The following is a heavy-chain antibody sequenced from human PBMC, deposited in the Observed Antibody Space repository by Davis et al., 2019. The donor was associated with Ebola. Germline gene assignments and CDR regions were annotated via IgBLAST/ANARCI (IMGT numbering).Heavy chain of an antibody. CDR1: GYTFTSYG. J-gene: IGHJ6*02. Sequence: ASVKVSCKASGYTFTSYGISWVRQAPGQGLEWMGWISAYNGNTNYAQKLQGRVTMTTDTSTSTAYMELRSLRSDDTAVYYCARDVELTYYYYYGMDVWGQGTTVTVSS. CDR2: ISAYNGNT. V-gene: IGHV1-18*01. CDR3: ARDVELTYYYYYGMDV. D-gene: IGHD1-7*01.